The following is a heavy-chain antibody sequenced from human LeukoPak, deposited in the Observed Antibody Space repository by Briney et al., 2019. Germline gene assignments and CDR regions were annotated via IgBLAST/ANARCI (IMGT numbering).Heavy chain of an antibody. CDR1: GGSIRSSNHY. J-gene: IGHJ4*02. CDR2: IYYSGSI. Sequence: SETLSLTCAVSGGSIRSSNHYWGWIRQPPGKGLEWIGSIYYSGSIYYNPSLKSRVTISVDTSKNQFSLKLSSVTAADTAVYYCARQILFHSERWLQFFDYWGQGILVTVSS. CDR3: ARQILFHSERWLQFFDY. V-gene: IGHV4-39*01. D-gene: IGHD5-24*01.